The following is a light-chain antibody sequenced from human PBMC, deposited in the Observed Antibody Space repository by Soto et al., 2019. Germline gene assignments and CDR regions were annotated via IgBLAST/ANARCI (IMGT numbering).Light chain of an antibody. Sequence: DIVLTQTPGTLSLSPGKRATLSYRASQSVSSYLAWYQQKPGKAPNLLIYTASSLQVGLPSRFSGSGSGTDFTLTISSLEPEDFAVYYCQQRSNWPRTVGQGTKVDIK. V-gene: IGKV3-11*01. CDR3: QQRSNWPRT. J-gene: IGKJ1*01. CDR2: TAS. CDR1: QSVSSY.